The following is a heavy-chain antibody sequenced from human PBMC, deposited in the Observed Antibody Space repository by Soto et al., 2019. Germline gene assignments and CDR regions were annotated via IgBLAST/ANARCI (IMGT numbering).Heavy chain of an antibody. D-gene: IGHD1-7*01. Sequence: PSETLSLTCAVSGGSISSGGYSWSWIRQPPGKGLEWIGYIYHSGSTYYNPSLKSRVTISVDRSKNQFSLKLSSVTAADTAVYYCARVGGITGTKFYLRLGWLDPCGQGTLVTVSS. J-gene: IGHJ5*02. CDR2: IYHSGST. CDR1: GGSISSGGYS. V-gene: IGHV4-30-2*01. CDR3: ARVGGITGTKFYLRLGWLDP.